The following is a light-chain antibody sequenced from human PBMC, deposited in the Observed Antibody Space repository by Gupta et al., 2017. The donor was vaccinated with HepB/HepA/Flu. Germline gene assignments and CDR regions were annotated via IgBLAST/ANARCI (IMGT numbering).Light chain of an antibody. V-gene: IGKV3-15*01. CDR1: QSVSIN. Sequence: EVVMTQSPVTLSVSPGERATPSCRASQSVSINLAWYQQKPGQAPRLLIYSASSRATDIPARFSGSGSGTEFTLTISKLQSEDFAVYYCQHYNTWPLTFGGGTKVEI. J-gene: IGKJ4*01. CDR2: SAS. CDR3: QHYNTWPLT.